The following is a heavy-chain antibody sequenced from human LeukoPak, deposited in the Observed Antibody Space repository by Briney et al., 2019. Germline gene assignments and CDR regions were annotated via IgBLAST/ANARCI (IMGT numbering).Heavy chain of an antibody. CDR3: AKWDSSSSSFDY. J-gene: IGHJ4*02. CDR1: GFTFSSYG. CDR2: IRYDGSNK. V-gene: IGHV3-30*02. D-gene: IGHD6-6*01. Sequence: GGSLRLSCAASGFTFSSYGMHWVRQAPGRGLEWVAFIRYDGSNKYYADSVKGRFTISRDNSKNTLYLQMNSLRAEDTAVYYCAKWDSSSSSFDYWGQGTLVTVSS.